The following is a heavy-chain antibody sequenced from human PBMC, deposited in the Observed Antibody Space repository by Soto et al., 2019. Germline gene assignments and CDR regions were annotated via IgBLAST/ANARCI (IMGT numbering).Heavy chain of an antibody. D-gene: IGHD2-2*01. Sequence: ASVKVSCKASGYTFTSYGISWVRQAPGQGLEWMGWISAYNGNTNYAQKLQGRVTMTTDTSTSTAYMELRSLRSDDTAVYYCARGGVRDCSSTSCWIDPWGQGTLVTVST. J-gene: IGHJ5*02. CDR1: GYTFTSYG. CDR3: ARGGVRDCSSTSCWIDP. CDR2: ISAYNGNT. V-gene: IGHV1-18*01.